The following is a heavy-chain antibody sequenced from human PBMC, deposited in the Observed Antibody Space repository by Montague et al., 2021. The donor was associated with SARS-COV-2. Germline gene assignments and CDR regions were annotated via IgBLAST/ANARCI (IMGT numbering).Heavy chain of an antibody. D-gene: IGHD3-10*01. Sequence: SETLSLTCAVYGGSFSGYYWSWIHQPPGKGLEWIGEINHSGSTNYNPSLKSRVTISVDTSKNQFSLKLSSVTAADTAVYYCARRNYYGSGSYYNSGFDPWGQGTLVTVSS. CDR2: INHSGST. CDR1: GGSFSGYY. V-gene: IGHV4-34*01. CDR3: ARRNYYGSGSYYNSGFDP. J-gene: IGHJ5*02.